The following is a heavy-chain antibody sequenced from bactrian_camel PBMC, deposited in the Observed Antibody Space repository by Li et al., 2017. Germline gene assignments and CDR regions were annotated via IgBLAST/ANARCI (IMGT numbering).Heavy chain of an antibody. Sequence: HVQLVESGGGSVQAGGSLRLSCASFGYAYSGACMAWFRQKPWKEREEVASIERDGTTTYADSVKGRFTISQDSAKNTVYLQMNSLKPEDTAMYYCRAVCVITYWGQGTQVTVS. V-gene: IGHV3S53*01. J-gene: IGHJ4*01. CDR3: RAVCVITY. CDR1: GYAYSGAC. CDR2: IERDGTT.